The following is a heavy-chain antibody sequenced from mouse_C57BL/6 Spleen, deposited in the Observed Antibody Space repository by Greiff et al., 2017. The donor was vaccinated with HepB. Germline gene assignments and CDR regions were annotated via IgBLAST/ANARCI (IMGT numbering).Heavy chain of an antibody. CDR1: GFTFSDYG. CDR2: ISSGSSTI. J-gene: IGHJ1*03. Sequence: EVQVVESGGGLVKPGGSLKLSCAASGFTFSDYGMHWVRQAPEKGLEWVAYISSGSSTIYYADTVKGRFTISRDNAKNTLFLQMTSLRSEDTAMYYCARWIYYGNYDWYFDVWGTGTTVTVSS. V-gene: IGHV5-17*01. CDR3: ARWIYYGNYDWYFDV. D-gene: IGHD2-1*01.